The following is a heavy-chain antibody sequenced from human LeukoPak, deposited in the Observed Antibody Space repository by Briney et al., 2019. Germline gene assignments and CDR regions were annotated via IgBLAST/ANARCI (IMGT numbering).Heavy chain of an antibody. D-gene: IGHD5-18*01. CDR2: ISGSGGST. Sequence: PGGSLRLSCAASGFTFSSYAMSWVRQAPGKGLEWASAISGSGGSTYYADSVKGRFTISRDNSKNTLYLQMNSLRAEDTAVYYCASKRYSYGSGGDYWGQGTLVTVSS. CDR1: GFTFSSYA. CDR3: ASKRYSYGSGGDY. V-gene: IGHV3-23*01. J-gene: IGHJ4*02.